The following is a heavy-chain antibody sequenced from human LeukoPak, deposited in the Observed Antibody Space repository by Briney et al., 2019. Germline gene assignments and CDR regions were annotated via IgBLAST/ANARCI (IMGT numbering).Heavy chain of an antibody. CDR3: AKAHSSSWYVGY. D-gene: IGHD6-13*01. Sequence: QSGGSLRLSCAASGFTFSSFAMSWVRQAPGKGLEWVSAISGSGGSTYYADSVKGRFTISRDNSKNTLYLQMNSLRAEDTAVYYCAKAHSSSWYVGYWGQGTLVTVSS. J-gene: IGHJ4*02. CDR1: GFTFSSFA. V-gene: IGHV3-23*01. CDR2: ISGSGGST.